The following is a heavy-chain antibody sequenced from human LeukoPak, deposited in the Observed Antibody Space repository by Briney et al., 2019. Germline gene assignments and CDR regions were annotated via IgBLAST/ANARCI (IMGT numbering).Heavy chain of an antibody. Sequence: GGSLRLSCAASGFTVTSNDMSWVRQAPGKGLEWVSLVYSGGITYYAESVKGRFTITRDNSKNTLYLQMNSLRAEDTAVYYCAREQVATIRGAFEIWGQGTMVTVSS. CDR2: VYSGGIT. CDR3: AREQVATIRGAFEI. D-gene: IGHD1-26*01. V-gene: IGHV3-53*01. J-gene: IGHJ3*02. CDR1: GFTVTSND.